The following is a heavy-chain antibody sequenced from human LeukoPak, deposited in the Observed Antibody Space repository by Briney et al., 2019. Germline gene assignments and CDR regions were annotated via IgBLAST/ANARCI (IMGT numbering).Heavy chain of an antibody. CDR2: IYYSGST. Sequence: PSETLSLTCTVSGGSISSGDYYWSWIRQPPGKGLEWIGYIYYSGSTNYNPSLKSRVTISVDTSKNQFSLKLSSVTAADTAVYYCARGNGDYAYDYWGQGTLVTVSS. J-gene: IGHJ4*02. CDR1: GGSISSGDYY. D-gene: IGHD4-17*01. CDR3: ARGNGDYAYDY. V-gene: IGHV4-61*08.